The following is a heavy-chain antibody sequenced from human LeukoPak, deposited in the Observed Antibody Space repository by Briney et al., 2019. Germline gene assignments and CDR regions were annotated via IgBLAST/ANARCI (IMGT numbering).Heavy chain of an antibody. D-gene: IGHD3-10*01. CDR2: IRYDGSNK. Sequence: GGSLRLSCAASGFTFSSYGMHWVRQAPGKGLEWVAFIRYDGSNKYYADSVKGRFTISRDNSKNTLYLQMNSLRADDTAIYYCAKGPHKKIGYFQFWGQGTLVTVSS. CDR3: AKGPHKKIGYFQF. J-gene: IGHJ1*01. V-gene: IGHV3-30*02. CDR1: GFTFSSYG.